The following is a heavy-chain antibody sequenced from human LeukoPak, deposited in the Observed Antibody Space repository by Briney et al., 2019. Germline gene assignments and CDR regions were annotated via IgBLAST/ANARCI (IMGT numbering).Heavy chain of an antibody. CDR1: GFTFSTYT. CDR2: IGGSGGDI. V-gene: IGHV3-23*01. D-gene: IGHD7-27*01. Sequence: PGGSLRPSCAASGFTFSTYTMYWVRQPPGKGLEWVSIIGGSGGDIHYADSVKGRFTISRDNSKNTLYLQMNSLRVEDTAIYYCAIDPNWGIHYWGQGVLVTVSS. CDR3: AIDPNWGIHY. J-gene: IGHJ4*02.